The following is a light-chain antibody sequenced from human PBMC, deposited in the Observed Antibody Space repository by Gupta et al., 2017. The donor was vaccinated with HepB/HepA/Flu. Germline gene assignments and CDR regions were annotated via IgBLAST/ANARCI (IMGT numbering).Light chain of an antibody. V-gene: IGKV3-11*01. CDR3: QQRSYWPLT. J-gene: IGKJ4*01. CDR1: QSVSSY. CDR2: DAS. Sequence: EIVLTQSPATLSLSPGERATLSCRASQSVSSYLAWYQQKPGQAPRLPIYDASNRATGIPARFSGSGSATEFTLTISSLEPEDFAVYYCQQRSYWPLTFGGGTKVDIK.